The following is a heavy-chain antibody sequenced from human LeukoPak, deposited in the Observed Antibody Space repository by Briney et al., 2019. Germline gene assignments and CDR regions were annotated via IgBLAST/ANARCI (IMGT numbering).Heavy chain of an antibody. Sequence: PGRSLRLSCAASGFTFDDNAMHWVRQAPGKGLEWVSGISWNSGSIGYADSVKGRFTISRDNAKNSLYLQMNSLRAQDTALYYCAKDDRYYYDSSGYYSGMDVWGQGTTVTVSS. CDR1: GFTFDDNA. CDR3: AKDDRYYYDSSGYYSGMDV. D-gene: IGHD3-22*01. J-gene: IGHJ6*02. V-gene: IGHV3-9*01. CDR2: ISWNSGSI.